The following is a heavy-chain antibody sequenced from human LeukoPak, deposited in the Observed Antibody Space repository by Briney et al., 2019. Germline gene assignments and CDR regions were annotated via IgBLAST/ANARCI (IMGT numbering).Heavy chain of an antibody. Sequence: PSETLSLTCTVSGGSIRSSSYYWGWIRQPPGKGLEWIGSIYYSGSSYYNPSLKSRVTISVDTSKNQFSLKLSSVTAADTAVYYCARPNGASSGYYYHYWGQGTLVTVSS. CDR1: GGSIRSSSYY. CDR3: ARPNGASSGYYYHY. V-gene: IGHV4-39*07. J-gene: IGHJ4*02. D-gene: IGHD3-22*01. CDR2: IYYSGSS.